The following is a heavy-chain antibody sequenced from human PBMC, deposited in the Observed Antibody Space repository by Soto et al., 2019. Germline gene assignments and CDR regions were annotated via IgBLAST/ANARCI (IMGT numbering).Heavy chain of an antibody. J-gene: IGHJ4*02. CDR3: ARALGGSGGPLDY. CDR2: LWYDGSNK. CDR1: GFTFSAYG. Sequence: GGSLRLSCAASGFTFSAYGIHWGRQAPGKGLEWVAFLWYDGSNKKYADSVKGRFTISRDNSEDRLYLQMSSLRAEDTAVYFCARALGGSGGPLDYWGQGTLVTVSS. D-gene: IGHD3-16*01. V-gene: IGHV3-33*01.